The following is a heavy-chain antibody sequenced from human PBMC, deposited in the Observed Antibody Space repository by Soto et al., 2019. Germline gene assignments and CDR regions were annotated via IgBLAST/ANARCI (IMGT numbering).Heavy chain of an antibody. D-gene: IGHD1-26*01. V-gene: IGHV1-58*02. CDR3: AAGLLSRMTIFDY. Sequence: GASVKVSCKASGFTFTSSAMQWVRQARGQRLEWIGWIVVGSGNTNYAQKSQERVTITRDMSTSTAYMELSGLRSEDTSVYYCAAGLLSRMTIFDYWGQGSLVTVSS. CDR1: GFTFTSSA. CDR2: IVVGSGNT. J-gene: IGHJ4*02.